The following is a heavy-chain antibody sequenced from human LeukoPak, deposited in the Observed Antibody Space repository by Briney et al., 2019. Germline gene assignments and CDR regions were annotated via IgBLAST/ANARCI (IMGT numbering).Heavy chain of an antibody. CDR1: GFTFSSYA. CDR2: VSGSGGST. CDR3: ARRIQGMAPYYFDY. Sequence: GGSLRLSCAASGFTFSSYAMRWVRQAPGKGLEWVSSVSGSGGSTYYADSVKGRFTISRDNSKNTLYLQMNSLRAEDTAVYYCARRIQGMAPYYFDYWGQGTLVTVSS. V-gene: IGHV3-23*01. J-gene: IGHJ4*02. D-gene: IGHD5-24*01.